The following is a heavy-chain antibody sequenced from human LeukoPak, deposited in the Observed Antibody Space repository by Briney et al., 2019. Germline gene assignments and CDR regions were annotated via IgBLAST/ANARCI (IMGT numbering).Heavy chain of an antibody. V-gene: IGHV5-51*01. CDR1: GYSFTSYW. D-gene: IGHD2-2*01. CDR2: IYPGDSDT. CDR3: ARFFFRCSSTSCALGY. J-gene: IGHJ4*02. Sequence: GESLKISCKGSGYSFTSYWIGWVRQMPGKGLEWMGIIYPGDSDTRYSPSFQGQVTISADKSISTAYLQWSSLKASDTAMYYCARFFFRCSSTSCALGYWGQGTLVTVSS.